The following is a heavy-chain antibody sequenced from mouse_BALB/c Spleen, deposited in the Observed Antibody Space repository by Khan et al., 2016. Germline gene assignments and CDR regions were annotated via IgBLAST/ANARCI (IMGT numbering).Heavy chain of an antibody. V-gene: IGHV3-2*02. D-gene: IGHD2-10*01. J-gene: IGHJ4*01. CDR3: SSCGGLLGTFYHAMDY. CDR1: GYSITSNYA. Sequence: EVQLQESGPGLVKPSQSLSLTCIVTGYSITSNYAWNWIRQFPGNKLEWMGYITYSGGTRYNPSLQSRISITRDTSKNQFFLQFHSATTEDTAPYYCSSCGGLLGTFYHAMDYWGQGTTVTVSS. CDR2: ITYSGGT.